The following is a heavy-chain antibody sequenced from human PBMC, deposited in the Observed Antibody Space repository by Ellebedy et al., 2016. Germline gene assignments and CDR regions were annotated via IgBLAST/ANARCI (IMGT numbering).Heavy chain of an antibody. CDR3: AKHETDGDYYFDL. D-gene: IGHD2-21*01. CDR1: GFTFKTYA. Sequence: GGSLRLXXAASGFTFKTYAMSWVRQAPGEGLEWVSTLSGSGPKTYYADSVQGRFTISRDNSKSTPYLQMNSLRAEDTAVYYCAKHETDGDYYFDLWGRGTLVTVSS. CDR2: LSGSGPKT. V-gene: IGHV3-23*01. J-gene: IGHJ2*01.